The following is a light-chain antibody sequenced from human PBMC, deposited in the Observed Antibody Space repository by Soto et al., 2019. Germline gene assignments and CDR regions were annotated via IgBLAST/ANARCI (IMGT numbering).Light chain of an antibody. CDR1: SSNIGAGYD. Sequence: QSALTQPPSVSGAPGQRVTISCTGGSSNIGAGYDVHWYQQLPGRAPQVLIYGNTNRPSGVPDRFSGSKSGTSAFLAITGLQADDESDYYCQSYDSRLSAWVFGGGTKLTVL. CDR3: QSYDSRLSAWV. CDR2: GNT. V-gene: IGLV1-40*01. J-gene: IGLJ3*02.